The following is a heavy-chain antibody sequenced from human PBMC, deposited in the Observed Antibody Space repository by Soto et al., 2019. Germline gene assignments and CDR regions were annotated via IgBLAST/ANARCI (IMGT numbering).Heavy chain of an antibody. Sequence: QVQLQESGPGLVKPSQTLSLTCTVSGGSISSGGHYWSWIRQHPGKGLEWIGYIYYSGRTYYNPSLKSRVTISVDTSKNQFSLKLSSVTAADTAVYYCAREHSYDCWSGYSNYGMDVWGQGTTVTVSS. CDR2: IYYSGRT. CDR1: GGSISSGGHY. D-gene: IGHD3-3*01. J-gene: IGHJ6*02. CDR3: AREHSYDCWSGYSNYGMDV. V-gene: IGHV4-31*03.